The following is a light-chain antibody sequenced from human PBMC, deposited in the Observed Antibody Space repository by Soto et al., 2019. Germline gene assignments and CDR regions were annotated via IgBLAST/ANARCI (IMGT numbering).Light chain of an antibody. V-gene: IGKV1-39*01. J-gene: IGKJ1*01. CDR2: AAS. CDR1: QTITNY. CDR3: QQRYSSPWT. Sequence: DIQMTQSPSSLSASVGDRVTITCRASQTITNYVNWYQQKPGKATKLLIYAASTFLSGVPSRFTGGGSGTDFTLTIDSLQPEDFATYFCQQRYSSPWTFGQGTEVDI.